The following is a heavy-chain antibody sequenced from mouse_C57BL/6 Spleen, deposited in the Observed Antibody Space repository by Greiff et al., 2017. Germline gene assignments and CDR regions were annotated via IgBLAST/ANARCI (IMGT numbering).Heavy chain of an antibody. CDR1: GYTFTSYG. D-gene: IGHD3-2*02. V-gene: IGHV1-81*01. Sequence: VQLVESGAELARPGASVKLSCKASGYTFTSYGISWVKQRTGQGLEWIGEIYPRSGNTYYNEKFKGKATLTADKSSSTAYMELRSLTSEDSAVYFCARYAQATFAMDYWGQGTSVTVSS. J-gene: IGHJ4*01. CDR3: ARYAQATFAMDY. CDR2: IYPRSGNT.